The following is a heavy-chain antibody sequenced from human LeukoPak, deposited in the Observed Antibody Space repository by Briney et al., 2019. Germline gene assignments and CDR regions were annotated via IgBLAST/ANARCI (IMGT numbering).Heavy chain of an antibody. CDR1: GFTFSNAW. J-gene: IGHJ4*02. D-gene: IGHD3-9*01. Sequence: GGSLRLSCAASGFTFSNAWMSWVRQAPGKGLEWVSAISGSGGSTYYADSVKGRFTISRDNAKNSLYLQMSSLRAGDTAVYYCARDFPHYDILTDWGQGTLVTVSS. CDR3: ARDFPHYDILTD. V-gene: IGHV3-23*01. CDR2: ISGSGGST.